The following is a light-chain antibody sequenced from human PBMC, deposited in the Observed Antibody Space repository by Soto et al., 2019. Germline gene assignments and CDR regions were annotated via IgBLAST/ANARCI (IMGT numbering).Light chain of an antibody. Sequence: EIVLTQSPVTLSLSPGERATLSCSASQSVSSSYLAWYQQKPGQAPRLLIYGASSRATGIPDRFSGSGSGTDFTLTISRLEPEDFAVYYCQQYGSSPQRTFGQGTKVDIK. J-gene: IGKJ1*01. CDR1: QSVSSSY. V-gene: IGKV3-20*01. CDR2: GAS. CDR3: QQYGSSPQRT.